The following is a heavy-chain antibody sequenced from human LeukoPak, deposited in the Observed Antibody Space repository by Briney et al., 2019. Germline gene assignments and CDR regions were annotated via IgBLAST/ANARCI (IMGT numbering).Heavy chain of an antibody. J-gene: IGHJ4*02. CDR3: ARGMVWWDY. D-gene: IGHD2-8*02. Sequence: SETLSLTCTISGGSISSYYWSWIRQPPAKGLEWIGYIYYSGSTNYNPSLKSRVTISVDTSKNQFSLKLSSVTAADTAVYYCARGMVWWDYWGQGTLVTVSS. CDR2: IYYSGST. V-gene: IGHV4-59*08. CDR1: GGSISSYY.